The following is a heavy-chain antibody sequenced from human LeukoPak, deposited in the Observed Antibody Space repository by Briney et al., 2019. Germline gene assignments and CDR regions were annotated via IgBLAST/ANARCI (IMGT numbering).Heavy chain of an antibody. D-gene: IGHD2-2*01. CDR3: ARGLGDVVVPAATLVGSNWFDP. CDR1: GGSFSGYY. CDR2: INHSGST. J-gene: IGHJ5*02. V-gene: IGHV4-34*01. Sequence: SETLSLTCAVYGGSFSGYYWSWIRQPPGKGLEWIGEINHSGSTNHNPSLKSRVTISVDTSKNQFSLKLSSVTAADTAVYYCARGLGDVVVPAATLVGSNWFDPWGQGTLVTVSS.